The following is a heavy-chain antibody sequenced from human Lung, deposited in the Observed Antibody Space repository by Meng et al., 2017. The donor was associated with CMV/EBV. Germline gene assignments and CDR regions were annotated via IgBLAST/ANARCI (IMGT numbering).Heavy chain of an antibody. V-gene: IGHV4-30-4*08. CDR3: ARALDTAMVTFDY. D-gene: IGHD5-18*01. CDR2: IYYSGSP. CDR1: GGSISSGDYY. J-gene: IGHJ4*02. Sequence: VQLQSSGPGMVKPSQALSLPCTVSGGSISSGDYYWSWIRHPPGKGLEWIGYIYYSGSPYYNPSLKSRVTISVDTSKNQFSLKLSSVTAADTAVYYCARALDTAMVTFDYWGQGTLVTVSS.